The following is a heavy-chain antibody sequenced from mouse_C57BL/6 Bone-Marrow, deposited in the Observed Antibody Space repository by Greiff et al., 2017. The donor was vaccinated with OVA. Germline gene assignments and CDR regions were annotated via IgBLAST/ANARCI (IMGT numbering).Heavy chain of an antibody. J-gene: IGHJ4*01. Sequence: QVQLKESGAELARPGASVKLSCKASGYTFTSYGISWVKQRTGQGLEWIGEIYPRSGNTYYNEKFKGKATLTADKSSSTAYMELRSLTSEDSAVYFCARWGNCYGSSYGNAMDYWGQGTSVTVSS. D-gene: IGHD1-1*01. CDR1: GYTFTSYG. CDR2: IYPRSGNT. V-gene: IGHV1-81*01. CDR3: ARWGNCYGSSYGNAMDY.